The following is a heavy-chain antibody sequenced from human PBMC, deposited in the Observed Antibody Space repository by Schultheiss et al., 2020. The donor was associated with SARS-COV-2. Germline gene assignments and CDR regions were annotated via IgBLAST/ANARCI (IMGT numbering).Heavy chain of an antibody. D-gene: IGHD6-13*01. CDR2: IYYSGST. CDR3: ARGRGAAAAKGWFDP. Sequence: SETLSLTCTVSGGSISSYYWSWIRQPPGKGLEWIGYIYYSGSTNYNPSLKSLVTISVDTSKNQFSLKLSSVTAADTAVYYCARGRGAAAAKGWFDPWGQGTLVTVSS. CDR1: GGSISSYY. V-gene: IGHV4-59*12. J-gene: IGHJ5*02.